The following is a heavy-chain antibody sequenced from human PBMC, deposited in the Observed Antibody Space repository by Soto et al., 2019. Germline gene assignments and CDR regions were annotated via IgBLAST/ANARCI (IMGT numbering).Heavy chain of an antibody. CDR2: IYYSGSN. CDR1: GGSFSSGSYY. D-gene: IGHD7-27*01. CDR3: ARDLSGRARWFDP. J-gene: IGHJ5*02. Sequence: PSETLSLTCTVYGGSFSSGSYYWSWIRQHPGKDLEWIGYIYYSGSNYYSPTIKIGVTKSVDTSKNQFTLTPRSVTAAGTAVYYFARDLSGRARWFDPWGQGTLVTVSS. V-gene: IGHV4-31*03.